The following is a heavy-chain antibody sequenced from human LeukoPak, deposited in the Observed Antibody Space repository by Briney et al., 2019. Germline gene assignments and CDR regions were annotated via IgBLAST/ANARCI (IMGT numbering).Heavy chain of an antibody. CDR3: ARDQSY. J-gene: IGHJ4*02. Sequence: GASVTVSCKASGGTFSSYAISWVRQAPGQGLAWMGGIIPIFCTANYAQKLQGRVTLTTGTSTSPVYIEVRSLRSYDTAVYYCARDQSYWGQGTLVTVSS. V-gene: IGHV1-69*05. CDR2: IIPIFCTA. CDR1: GGTFSSYA.